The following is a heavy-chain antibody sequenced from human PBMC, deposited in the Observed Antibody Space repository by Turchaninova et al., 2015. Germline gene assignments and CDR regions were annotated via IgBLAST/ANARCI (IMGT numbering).Heavy chain of an antibody. CDR1: GFTFSDSA. Sequence: EVQLVESGGGLVQPGGSLKLSCAASGFTFSDSAMHWVRQASGKGLEWVGRIRSRANNYATAYAASVKGRFTISRDDSKNTAYLQMNSLKTEDTAMYYCTHRAAEDVYWGQGTLVTVSS. CDR2: IRSRANNYAT. V-gene: IGHV3-73*02. D-gene: IGHD6-13*01. CDR3: THRAAEDVY. J-gene: IGHJ4*02.